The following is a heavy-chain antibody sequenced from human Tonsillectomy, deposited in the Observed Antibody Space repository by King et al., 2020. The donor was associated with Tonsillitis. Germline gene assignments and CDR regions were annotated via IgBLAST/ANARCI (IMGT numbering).Heavy chain of an antibody. V-gene: IGHV1-2*02. CDR2: INPNSGGT. CDR3: ARDYCTNGVCSWFDP. Sequence: QLVQSGAEVKKPGASVKVSCKASGYTFSGYYMHWVRQAPGQGLEWMGWINPNSGGTNYAQKFQGRGTLTRDTSIRTAYMELSRLRSDDTAVYYLARDYCTNGVCSWFDPWGQGTLVTVSS. CDR1: GYTFSGYY. D-gene: IGHD2-8*01. J-gene: IGHJ5*02.